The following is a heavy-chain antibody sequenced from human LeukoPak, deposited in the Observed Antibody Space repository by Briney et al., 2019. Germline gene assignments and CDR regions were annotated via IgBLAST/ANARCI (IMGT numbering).Heavy chain of an antibody. Sequence: ASVKVSCKASGYTFTGYYMHWVRQAPGQGLEWMGRINPNSGGTNYAQKFQGRVTMTRDTSISTAYMELSRLRSDDTALYYCAKIVGATNEVFDYWGQGTLVTVSS. V-gene: IGHV1-2*06. CDR1: GYTFTGYY. CDR2: INPNSGGT. D-gene: IGHD1-26*01. J-gene: IGHJ4*02. CDR3: AKIVGATNEVFDY.